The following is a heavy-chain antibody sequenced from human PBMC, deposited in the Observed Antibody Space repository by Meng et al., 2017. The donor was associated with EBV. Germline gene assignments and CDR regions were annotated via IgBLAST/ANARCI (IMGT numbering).Heavy chain of an antibody. CDR2: INPTSGGT. Sequence: QVQLVQSGAEVKKSGAAVKVSCKASGYTFTGYYLHWVRQSPGQGLEWMRRINPTSGGTNYVQKFQGRVTMTRDTSISTAYMELTGLRSGDTAVYYCASGNFTDHWGQGTLVTVSS. CDR3: ASGNFTDH. J-gene: IGHJ4*02. D-gene: IGHD3-3*01. CDR1: GYTFTGYY. V-gene: IGHV1-2*06.